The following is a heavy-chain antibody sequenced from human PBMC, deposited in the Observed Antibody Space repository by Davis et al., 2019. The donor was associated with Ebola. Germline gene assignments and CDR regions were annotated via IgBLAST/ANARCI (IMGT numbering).Heavy chain of an antibody. V-gene: IGHV3-21*06. Sequence: GGSLRLSCVDSGFTFTYAWMNWVRQVPGKGLEWVSGISGNGRATYYADSVKGRFTISRDNAKNTLYLQMNSLRDEDTGVYYCARAGFGSSSFDSWGQGTLVTFSS. CDR2: ISGNGRAT. CDR3: ARAGFGSSSFDS. J-gene: IGHJ4*02. D-gene: IGHD2-15*01. CDR1: GFTFTYAW.